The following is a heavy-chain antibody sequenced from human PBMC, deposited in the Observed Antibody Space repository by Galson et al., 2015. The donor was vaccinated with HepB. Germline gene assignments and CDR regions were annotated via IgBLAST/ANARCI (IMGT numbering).Heavy chain of an antibody. CDR1: GFTFTNYA. J-gene: IGHJ4*02. CDR3: ARQGPYCSGTTCPTFDS. Sequence: SLRLSCAASGFTFTNYAFSWVRQAPVKGLEWVSVISGGGSTTYYADSVKGRFTISRDNSKYTLYLQMHSVRAEDTAVYYCARQGPYCSGTTCPTFDSWGQGTLVTVSS. V-gene: IGHV3-23*01. D-gene: IGHD2-15*01. CDR2: ISGGGSTT.